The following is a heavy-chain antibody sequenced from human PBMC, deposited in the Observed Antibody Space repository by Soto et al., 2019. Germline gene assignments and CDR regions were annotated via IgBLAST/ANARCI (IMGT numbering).Heavy chain of an antibody. CDR2: INPNSGGT. CDR3: ARDGPWGYCSGGSCYSGLFDY. Sequence: QVQLVQSGAEVKKPGASVKVSCKASGYTFTGYYMHWVRQAPGQGLEWMGWINPNSGGTNYAQKFQGWVTMTRDTSISTAYMGLSRLRSDDTAVYYCARDGPWGYCSGGSCYSGLFDYWGQGTLVTVSS. J-gene: IGHJ4*02. CDR1: GYTFTGYY. D-gene: IGHD2-15*01. V-gene: IGHV1-2*04.